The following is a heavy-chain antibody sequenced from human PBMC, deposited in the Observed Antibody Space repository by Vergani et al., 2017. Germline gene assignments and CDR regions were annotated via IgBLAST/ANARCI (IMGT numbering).Heavy chain of an antibody. J-gene: IGHJ6*02. CDR1: GFTFSNAW. V-gene: IGHV3-15*01. Sequence: EVQLVESGGGLVKPGGSLRLSCAASGFTFSNAWMSWVRQAPGKGLEWVGRIKSKTDGGTTDYAAPVKGSFTISRDDSKNTLYLQMNSLKTEDTAVYYCAKARDPNCKGGNCYSYYYGLDLWGQGTTVTVSS. CDR3: AKARDPNCKGGNCYSYYYGLDL. CDR2: IKSKTDGGTT. D-gene: IGHD2-21*01.